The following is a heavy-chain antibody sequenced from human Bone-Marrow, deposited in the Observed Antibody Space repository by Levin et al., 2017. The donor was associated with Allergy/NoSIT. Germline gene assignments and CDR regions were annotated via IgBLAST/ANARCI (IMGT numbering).Heavy chain of an antibody. V-gene: IGHV3-30*18. CDR3: AKWGSRTQQLGLPHYNHYGMDV. CDR1: GFSFNRFY. J-gene: IGHJ6*02. CDR2: ISGDGSHK. Sequence: PGGSLRLSCAASGFSFNRFYMYWVRQAPGKGLEWVSVISGDGSHKYYADSVKGRFTISRDHSKNTLNLQMNSERVEGAEVYYCAKWGSRTQQLGLPHYNHYGMDVWGQGTTVTVSS. D-gene: IGHD6-13*01.